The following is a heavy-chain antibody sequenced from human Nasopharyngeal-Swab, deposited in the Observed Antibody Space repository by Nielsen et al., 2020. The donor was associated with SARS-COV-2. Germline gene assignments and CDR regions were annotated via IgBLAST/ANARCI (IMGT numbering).Heavy chain of an antibody. V-gene: IGHV3-23*01. CDR3: ARESRSSWYGDYYYGMDV. Sequence: VRQAPGKGLEWVSAISGSGGSTYYADSVKGRFTISRDNSKNTLYLQMNSLRAEDTAVYYCARESRSSWYGDYYYGMDVWGQGTTVTVSS. D-gene: IGHD6-13*01. J-gene: IGHJ6*02. CDR2: ISGSGGST.